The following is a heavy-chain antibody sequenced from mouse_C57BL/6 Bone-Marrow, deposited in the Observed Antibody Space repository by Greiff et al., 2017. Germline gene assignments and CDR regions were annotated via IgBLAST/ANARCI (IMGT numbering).Heavy chain of an antibody. CDR3: TSITTVPFDY. V-gene: IGHV14-4*01. CDR1: GFNIKDDY. D-gene: IGHD1-1*01. Sequence: EVKLLESGAELVRPGASVKLSCTASGFNIKDDYMHWVKQRPEQGLEWIGWIDPENGDTEYASKFQGKATITADTSSNTAYLQLSSLTSEDTAVYYCTSITTVPFDYWGQGTTLTVSS. J-gene: IGHJ2*01. CDR2: IDPENGDT.